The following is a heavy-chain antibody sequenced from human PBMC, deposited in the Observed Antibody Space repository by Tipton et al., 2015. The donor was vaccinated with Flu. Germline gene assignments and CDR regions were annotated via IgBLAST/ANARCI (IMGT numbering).Heavy chain of an antibody. Sequence: TLSLTCAVSGDSISSDYYWGWIRQFPGKGLEWIGTVSRTGSTNYNPSLKSRVTISLDTSKNQFSLKLSSVTAADTAVYYCARSTTVVTRRGYFQHWGQGSLVTVSS. D-gene: IGHD4-23*01. J-gene: IGHJ1*01. CDR1: GDSISSDYY. CDR3: ARSTTVVTRRGYFQH. CDR2: VSRTGST. V-gene: IGHV4-38-2*01.